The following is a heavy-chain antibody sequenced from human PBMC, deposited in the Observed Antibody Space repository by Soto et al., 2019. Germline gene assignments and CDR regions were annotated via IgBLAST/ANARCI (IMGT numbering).Heavy chain of an antibody. CDR1: GYSFTSYW. CDR2: IYPGDSDT. D-gene: IGHD3-10*01. CDR3: ARHSPPFLYGSGPWDV. V-gene: IGHV5-51*01. J-gene: IGHJ6*02. Sequence: GESLKISCKGSGYSFTSYWIGWVRQMPGKGLEWMGIIYPGDSDTRYSPSFQGQVTISADKSISTAYLQWSSLKASDTAMYYCARHSPPFLYGSGPWDVWGQGTTVTVSS.